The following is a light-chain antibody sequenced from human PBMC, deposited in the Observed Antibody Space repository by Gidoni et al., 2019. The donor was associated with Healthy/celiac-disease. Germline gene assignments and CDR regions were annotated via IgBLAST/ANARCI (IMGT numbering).Light chain of an antibody. V-gene: IGKV3-20*01. Sequence: VLTQSPGTLSLSPGERATLSCRASQSVSSSYLAWYQQKPGQAPRLLIYGASSRATGIPDRFSGSGSGTDFTLTISRLEPEDFAVYYCQQYGSSPMYTFGQGTKLEIK. CDR1: QSVSSSY. CDR3: QQYGSSPMYT. CDR2: GAS. J-gene: IGKJ2*01.